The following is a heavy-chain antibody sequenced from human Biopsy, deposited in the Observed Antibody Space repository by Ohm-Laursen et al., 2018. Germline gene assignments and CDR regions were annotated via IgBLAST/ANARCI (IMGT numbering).Heavy chain of an antibody. CDR2: IFYRGST. Sequence: GTLSLTCTVSGGSISNNNYYWGWIRQPPGKGLEWIGSIFYRGSTHYKPSLKSRVNISVDTSKNQFSLKLNSVTAADTAVYHCARDYDTSGYYYVSWGQGTLVTVSS. J-gene: IGHJ5*02. CDR1: GGSISNNNYY. CDR3: ARDYDTSGYYYVS. D-gene: IGHD3-22*01. V-gene: IGHV4-39*01.